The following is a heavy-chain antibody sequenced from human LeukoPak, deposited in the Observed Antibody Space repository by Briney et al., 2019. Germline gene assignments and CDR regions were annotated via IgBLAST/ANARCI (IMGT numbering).Heavy chain of an antibody. V-gene: IGHV4-31*03. Sequence: PSETLSLTCTVSGGSISSGYYYWSWIRQHPGKGLEWIGYIYYSGSTYYNPSLKSRVTISVDTSKNQFSLKLSSVTAADTAVYYCARHQWVPAFDVWGQGTMVTVSS. D-gene: IGHD1-26*01. J-gene: IGHJ3*01. CDR1: GGSISSGYYY. CDR3: ARHQWVPAFDV. CDR2: IYYSGST.